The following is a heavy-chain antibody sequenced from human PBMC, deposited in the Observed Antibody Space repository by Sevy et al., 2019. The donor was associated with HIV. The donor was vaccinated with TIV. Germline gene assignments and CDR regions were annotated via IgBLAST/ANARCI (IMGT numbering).Heavy chain of an antibody. CDR1: EFMFSTYA. CDR2: ISYDGSRH. V-gene: IGHV3-30-3*01. CDR3: ARDAGYSTGWYPSDY. J-gene: IGHJ4*02. D-gene: IGHD6-19*01. Sequence: GGSLRLSCAASEFMFSTYAMHWVRQAPGKGLEWVAVISYDGSRHYYGESVKGRFTISRDNSKNTLFLQMNSLRLEDTAFYYCARDAGYSTGWYPSDYWGQGTLVTVSS.